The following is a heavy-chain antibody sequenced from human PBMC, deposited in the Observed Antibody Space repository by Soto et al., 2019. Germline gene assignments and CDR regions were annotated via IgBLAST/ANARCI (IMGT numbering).Heavy chain of an antibody. CDR3: AKGLDGGGSCYSIGEY. V-gene: IGHV3-23*01. CDR2: ISGSGGST. J-gene: IGHJ4*02. Sequence: GGSLRLSCVVSGFTFSNYAMSWVRQAPGKGLEWVSVISGSGGSTFYADSVKGRFTISRDNSKDTLYLHMSSLRVDDTAVYYCAKGLDGGGSCYSIGEYWGQGTPVTVSS. D-gene: IGHD2-15*01. CDR1: GFTFSNYA.